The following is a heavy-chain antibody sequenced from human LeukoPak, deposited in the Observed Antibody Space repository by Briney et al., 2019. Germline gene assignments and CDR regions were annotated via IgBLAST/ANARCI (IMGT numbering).Heavy chain of an antibody. CDR1: GGSISSSSYY. CDR2: IYYSGST. D-gene: IGHD4/OR15-4a*01. Sequence: PSETLSLTCTVSGGSISSSSYYWGWIRQPPGKGLEWIGGIYYSGSTYYNPSLKSRVTISVDTSKNQFSLNLSSVTAADTAVYYCALDTIGARPNFDYSGQGTLVTVSS. J-gene: IGHJ4*02. CDR3: ALDTIGARPNFDY. V-gene: IGHV4-39*01.